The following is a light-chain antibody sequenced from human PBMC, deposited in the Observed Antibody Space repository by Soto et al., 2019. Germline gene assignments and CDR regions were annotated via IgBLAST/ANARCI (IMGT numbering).Light chain of an antibody. V-gene: IGLV2-14*03. CDR2: DVS. J-gene: IGLJ1*01. CDR3: SSYTTSNTRQIV. Sequence: QSVLTQPASVSGSPGQSITISCTGTSSDVGGYNYVSWYQHHPGKAPKLIIYDVSNRPSGVSNRFSGSKSGNTASLTISGLQPEDEADYYCSSYTTSNTRQIVFGTGPKVTVL. CDR1: SSDVGGYNY.